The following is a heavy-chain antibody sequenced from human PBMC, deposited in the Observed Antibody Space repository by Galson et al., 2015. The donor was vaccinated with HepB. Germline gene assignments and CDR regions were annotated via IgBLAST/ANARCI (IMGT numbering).Heavy chain of an antibody. V-gene: IGHV3-33*01. CDR2: IWYDGSNK. Sequence: SLRLSCAASGFTFSSYGMHWVRQAPGKGLEWVAVIWYDGSNKYYADSVKGRFTIPRDNSKNTLYLQMNSLRAENTAVYYCARDLDDIVATMGLDYWGQGTLVTVSS. CDR3: ARDLDDIVATMGLDY. J-gene: IGHJ4*02. CDR1: GFTFSSYG. D-gene: IGHD5-12*01.